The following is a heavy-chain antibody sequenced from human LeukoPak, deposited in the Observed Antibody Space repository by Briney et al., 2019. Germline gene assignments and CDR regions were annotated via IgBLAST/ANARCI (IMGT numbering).Heavy chain of an antibody. CDR2: IYYSGST. J-gene: IGHJ4*02. CDR1: GGSINSYY. D-gene: IGHD1-26*01. CDR3: ARDDGSRSYSVY. V-gene: IGHV4-59*01. Sequence: SETLSITCTVSGGSINSYYWSWIRQPPGKGLEWIGYIYYSGSTNYNPSLKSRVTISVDTSKTQFSLKLSSVSAADTAVYYCARDDGSRSYSVYWGQGTLVTVSS.